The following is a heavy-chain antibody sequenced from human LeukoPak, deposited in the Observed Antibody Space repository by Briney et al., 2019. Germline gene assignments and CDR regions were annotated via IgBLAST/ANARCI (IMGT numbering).Heavy chain of an antibody. D-gene: IGHD3-10*01. CDR2: IRYDGSNK. CDR1: GFTFSSYG. CDR3: AKDRPSHYYGSGSYSLLGY. J-gene: IGHJ4*02. Sequence: PGGSLRLSCAASGFTFSSYGMHWVRQAPGKGLEWVAFIRYDGSNKYYADSVKGRFTISRDNSKNTLYLQMNSLRAEDTAVYYCAKDRPSHYYGSGSYSLLGYWGQGTLVTVSS. V-gene: IGHV3-30*02.